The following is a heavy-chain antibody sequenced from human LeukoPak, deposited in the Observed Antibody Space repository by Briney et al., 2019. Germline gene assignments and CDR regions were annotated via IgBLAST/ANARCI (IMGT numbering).Heavy chain of an antibody. CDR3: AREGGDQRWLDP. V-gene: IGHV4-4*07. CDR2: INTSGST. CDR1: GGSISSYY. D-gene: IGHD2-2*01. Sequence: PSETLSLTCTVSGGSISSYYWTWIRQSAGKGLEWIGRINTSGSTNYNPSLRSRVTMSVNTSKNQFSLNLTSVTAADTAVYSCAREGGDQRWLDPWGQGTLVTVSS. J-gene: IGHJ5*02.